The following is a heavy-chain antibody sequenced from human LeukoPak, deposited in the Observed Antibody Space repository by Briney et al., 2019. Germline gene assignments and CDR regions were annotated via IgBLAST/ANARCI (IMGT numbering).Heavy chain of an antibody. V-gene: IGHV3-23*01. Sequence: GGSLRLSCSASGFTFNRFYLHWVRQAPGKGLEWVSAISGSGGSTYYPDSVKGRFTISRDNSKNTLYLQMNSLRAEDTAVYYCANGGGGRAFDIWGQGTMVTVSS. J-gene: IGHJ3*02. CDR3: ANGGGGRAFDI. CDR2: ISGSGGST. D-gene: IGHD3-10*01. CDR1: GFTFNRFY.